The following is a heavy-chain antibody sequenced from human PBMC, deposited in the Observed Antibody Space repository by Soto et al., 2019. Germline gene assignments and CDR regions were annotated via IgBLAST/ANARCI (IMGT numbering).Heavy chain of an antibody. Sequence: ASVKVSCKVSGYTLTELSMHWVRQAPGKGLEWMGGFDPEDGETIYAQKFQGRVTMTEDTSTDTAYMELNSLRAEDTAVYSCVKPPGYYSDSSAYYSIWGQGTLVTVSS. V-gene: IGHV1-24*01. CDR3: VKPPGYYSDSSAYYSI. D-gene: IGHD3-22*01. J-gene: IGHJ4*02. CDR2: FDPEDGET. CDR1: GYTLTELS.